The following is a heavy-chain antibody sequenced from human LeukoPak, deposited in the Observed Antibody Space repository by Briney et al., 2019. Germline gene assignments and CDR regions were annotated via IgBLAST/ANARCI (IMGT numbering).Heavy chain of an antibody. D-gene: IGHD3-3*01. CDR3: ARLTNYDFWSGLGIYFDY. CDR1: GGSISSSSYY. CDR2: IYYSGST. Sequence: KASETLSLTCTVSGGSISSSSYYWGWIRQPPGKGLEWIGSIYYSGSTYYNPSLKSRVTISVDTSKNQFSLKLSSVTAADTAVYYCARLTNYDFWSGLGIYFDYWGQGTLVTVSS. J-gene: IGHJ4*02. V-gene: IGHV4-39*01.